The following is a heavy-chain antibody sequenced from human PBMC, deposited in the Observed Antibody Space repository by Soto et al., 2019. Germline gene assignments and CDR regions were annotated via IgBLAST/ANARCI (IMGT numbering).Heavy chain of an antibody. D-gene: IGHD2-2*01. CDR2: ISYDGSNK. Sequence: GVTLRRSCAASGFTFRSYAMNWVRQAPGKGLEWVALISYDGSNKYYADSVKGRFTISRDSSKNTLYLQMNSLRAADTAFYYCGRCSSTSCHLGSGYWGRGTLVTVSS. CDR3: GRCSSTSCHLGSGY. J-gene: IGHJ4*02. V-gene: IGHV3-30-3*01. CDR1: GFTFRSYA.